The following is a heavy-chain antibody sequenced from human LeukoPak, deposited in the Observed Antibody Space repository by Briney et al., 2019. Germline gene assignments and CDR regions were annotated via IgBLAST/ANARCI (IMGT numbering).Heavy chain of an antibody. CDR1: GFTFSSYG. Sequence: PGGSLRLSCAASGFTFSSYGMHWVRQAPGKGLEWVAVISYDGSNKYYADSVKGRFTISRDNSKNTLYLQMNSLRAEDTAVYYCAKDVAVAGTPVYWGQGTLVTVSS. V-gene: IGHV3-30*18. D-gene: IGHD6-19*01. CDR2: ISYDGSNK. CDR3: AKDVAVAGTPVY. J-gene: IGHJ4*02.